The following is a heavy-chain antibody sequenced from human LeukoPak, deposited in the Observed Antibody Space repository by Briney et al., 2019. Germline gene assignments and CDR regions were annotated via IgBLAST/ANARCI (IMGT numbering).Heavy chain of an antibody. V-gene: IGHV3-7*03. Sequence: GGSLRLSCAASGFALSSHWMTWVRQVAGRGPEWVANVNRDGSETYYLDSVKGRFTISKDNAKNSLYLQMNSLRGEDTALYHCARNNGMDVWGQGTTVIVSS. J-gene: IGHJ6*02. CDR1: GFALSSHW. CDR3: ARNNGMDV. CDR2: VNRDGSET.